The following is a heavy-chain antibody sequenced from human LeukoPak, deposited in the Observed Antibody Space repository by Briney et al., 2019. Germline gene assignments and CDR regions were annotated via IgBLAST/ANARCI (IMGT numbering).Heavy chain of an antibody. CDR2: IYSGGST. CDR1: GFTVSSNY. D-gene: IGHD3-10*01. CDR3: ASSFYGLFNY. V-gene: IGHV3-53*01. J-gene: IGHJ4*02. Sequence: GGSLRLSCAASGFTVSSNYMSWVRQAPGKGLEWVSVIYSGGSTYYADSVKGRSTISRDNSKNTLYLQMNSLRAEDTAVYYCASSFYGLFNYWGQGTLVTVSS.